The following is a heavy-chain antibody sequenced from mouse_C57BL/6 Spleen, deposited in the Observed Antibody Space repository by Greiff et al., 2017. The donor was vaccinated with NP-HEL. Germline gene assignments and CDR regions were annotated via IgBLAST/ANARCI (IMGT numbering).Heavy chain of an antibody. CDR2: IDPSDSYT. CDR3: ARRGWDRFFDY. Sequence: QVQLQQPGAELVRPGTSVKLSCKASGYTFTSYWMHWVKQRPGQGLEWIGVIDPSDSYTNYNQKFKGKATLTVDKSSSTAYMQLSSLTSEDSAVYYCARRGWDRFFDYWGQGTTLTVSS. J-gene: IGHJ2*01. V-gene: IGHV1-59*01. CDR1: GYTFTSYW. D-gene: IGHD3-3*01.